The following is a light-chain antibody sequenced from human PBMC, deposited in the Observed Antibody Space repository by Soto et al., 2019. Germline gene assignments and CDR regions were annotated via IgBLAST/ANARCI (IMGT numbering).Light chain of an antibody. CDR3: QKSYTIPWT. CDR1: QPISSH. Sequence: DIQLTQSPSSLSASVGDRVTITCRASQPISSHLNWFQQKPGKAPRLLIYAGSRLLGGVPLRFSASESGTDSTLTISCLQPEDFATYFCQKSYTIPWTFGLGTRVEIK. CDR2: AGS. V-gene: IGKV1-39*01. J-gene: IGKJ1*01.